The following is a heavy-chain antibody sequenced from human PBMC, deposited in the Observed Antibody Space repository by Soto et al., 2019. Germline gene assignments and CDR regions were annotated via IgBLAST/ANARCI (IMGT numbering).Heavy chain of an antibody. D-gene: IGHD1-26*01. V-gene: IGHV3-20*04. J-gene: IGHJ4*02. CDR2: INWNGGST. Sequence: PGGSLRLSCAASGFTFDDYGLSWVRQAPGKGLEWVSGINWNGGSTRYADSVKGRFTISRDSSKKTLYLQMNSLRVEDTAVYYCAKDLDSGRFYFRALEYWGQGTLVTVSS. CDR3: AKDLDSGRFYFRALEY. CDR1: GFTFDDYG.